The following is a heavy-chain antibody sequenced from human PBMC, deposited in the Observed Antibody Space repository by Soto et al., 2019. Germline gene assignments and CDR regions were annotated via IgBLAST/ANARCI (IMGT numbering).Heavy chain of an antibody. V-gene: IGHV1-58*02. CDR3: AAIDHYDSSGYYLSPDLFDI. CDR2: IVVGSGNT. Sequence: SVKGSCNASGFTFTSSAMEWVRQVRGQRLEWIGWIVVGSGNTNYPQKFQERVTITRDMSTSTAYMELSSLRSEDTAVYYCAAIDHYDSSGYYLSPDLFDIWGQGTMVTVSS. J-gene: IGHJ3*02. CDR1: GFTFTSSA. D-gene: IGHD3-22*01.